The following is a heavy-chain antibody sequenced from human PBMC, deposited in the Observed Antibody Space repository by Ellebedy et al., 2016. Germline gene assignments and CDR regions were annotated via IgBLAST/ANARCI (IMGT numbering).Heavy chain of an antibody. Sequence: GGSLRLXCAASGFTFSSYGMHWVRQAPGKGLEWVAVIWYDGSNKYYADSVKGRFTISRDNSKNTLYLQMNSLRAEDTAVYYCARDWAVVIAIPTFGFDYWGQGTLVTVSS. J-gene: IGHJ4*02. V-gene: IGHV3-33*01. CDR1: GFTFSSYG. D-gene: IGHD2-21*01. CDR3: ARDWAVVIAIPTFGFDY. CDR2: IWYDGSNK.